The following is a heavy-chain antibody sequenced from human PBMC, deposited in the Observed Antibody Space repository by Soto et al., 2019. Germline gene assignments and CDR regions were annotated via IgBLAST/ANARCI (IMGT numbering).Heavy chain of an antibody. D-gene: IGHD3-10*01. CDR1: GGSISSSSYY. CDR2: IYYSGST. CDR3: ARVKQITMVRGVISF. V-gene: IGHV4-39*01. J-gene: IGHJ4*02. Sequence: QLLESGPGLVKPSETLSLTCTVSGGSISSSSYYWGWIRQPPGKGLEWIGSIYYSGSTYYNPSLKSRVTISVDTSKNQFSLKLSSVTAADTAVYYCARVKQITMVRGVISFWGQGTLVTVSS.